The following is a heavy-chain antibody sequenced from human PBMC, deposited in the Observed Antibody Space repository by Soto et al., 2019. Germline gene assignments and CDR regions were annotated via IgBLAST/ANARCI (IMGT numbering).Heavy chain of an antibody. D-gene: IGHD6-19*01. CDR2: INHSGSA. J-gene: IGHJ4*02. V-gene: IGHV4-34*01. Sequence: SETLSLTCAVYGESFSGYIWTWIRQTPGKGLQWIGQINHSGSAYYNPSLKSRVTISVHTSNSQFSLGLSSVTAADTAVYYCARCLITGSHYSGGWYYFDSWGQGTQVTVSS. CDR3: ARCLITGSHYSGGWYYFDS. CDR1: GESFSGYI.